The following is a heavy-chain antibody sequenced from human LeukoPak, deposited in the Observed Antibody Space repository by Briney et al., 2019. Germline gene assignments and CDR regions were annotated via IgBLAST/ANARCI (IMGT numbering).Heavy chain of an antibody. CDR2: IKQDGSEK. Sequence: GRSLRLSCAVSGFTFSSYWMDWVRHAPGGGLEWVAKIKQDGSEKYSVDSVKGRFTITRDSAKNSLYLQMNSLRAEDTAVYYCGRAMDVWGQGTTVTVSS. V-gene: IGHV3-7*01. J-gene: IGHJ6*02. CDR1: GFTFSSYW. CDR3: GRAMDV.